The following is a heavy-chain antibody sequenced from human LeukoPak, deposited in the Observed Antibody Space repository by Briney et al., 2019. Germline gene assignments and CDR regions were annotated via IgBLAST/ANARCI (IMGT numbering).Heavy chain of an antibody. CDR3: ARDREYSSEY. J-gene: IGHJ4*02. Sequence: GGSLRLSCAASGFTFSTYWMHWVRQAPGKGPVWVSRINGDGSSTNYADSVKGRFTISRDNAKNTLYLQINSLRAEDTAVYYCARDREYSSEYWGQGTLVTVSS. CDR1: GFTFSTYW. V-gene: IGHV3-74*01. D-gene: IGHD6-13*01. CDR2: INGDGSST.